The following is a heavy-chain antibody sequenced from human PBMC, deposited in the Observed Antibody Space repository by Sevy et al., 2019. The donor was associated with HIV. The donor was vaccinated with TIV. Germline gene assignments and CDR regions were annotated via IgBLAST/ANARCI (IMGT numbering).Heavy chain of an antibody. J-gene: IGHJ4*02. CDR2: INQDGSVK. D-gene: IGHD6-13*01. Sequence: GGSLRLSCAASGFSLDSYWMSWVRQAPGKGLEWVANINQDGSVKYYVDSVKGRFTISRDIARNLLYLQMNSLRADDTALYYCVRAIAAHGSFWCQGTLVTVSS. CDR1: GFSLDSYW. V-gene: IGHV3-7*04. CDR3: VRAIAAHGSF.